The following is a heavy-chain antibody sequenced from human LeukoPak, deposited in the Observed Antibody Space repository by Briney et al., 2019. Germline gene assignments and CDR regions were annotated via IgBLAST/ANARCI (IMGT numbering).Heavy chain of an antibody. D-gene: IGHD1/OR15-1a*01. Sequence: SVKVSCKASGYTFTSYGISWVRQAPGQGLEWMGGIIPIFGTANYAQKFQGRVTITADESTSTAYMELSSLRSEDTAVYYCAREAPITGTYDYWGQGTLVTVSS. V-gene: IGHV1-69*13. CDR3: AREAPITGTYDY. CDR2: IIPIFGTA. CDR1: GYTFTSYG. J-gene: IGHJ4*02.